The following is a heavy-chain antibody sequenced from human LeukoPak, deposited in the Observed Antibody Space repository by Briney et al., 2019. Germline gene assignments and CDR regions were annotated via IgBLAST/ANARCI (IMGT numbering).Heavy chain of an antibody. Sequence: GASVKVSCKASGGTFSSYAISWVRQAPGQGLEWMGWINAGNGNTKYSQKFQGRVTITRDTSASTAYMELSSLRSEDTAVYYCARGLLWFGELGYWGQGTLVTVSS. CDR3: ARGLLWFGELGY. D-gene: IGHD3-10*01. J-gene: IGHJ4*02. CDR2: INAGNGNT. CDR1: GGTFSSYA. V-gene: IGHV1-3*01.